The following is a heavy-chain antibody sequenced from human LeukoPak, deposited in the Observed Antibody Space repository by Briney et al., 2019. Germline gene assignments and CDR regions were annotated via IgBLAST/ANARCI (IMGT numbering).Heavy chain of an antibody. J-gene: IGHJ4*02. Sequence: PGGSLRLSCAASGFTFSSYGMSWVRQAPGKGLEWVSAISGSGGSTYYADSVKGRFTISRDNSKNTLYLQMNSLRAEDTAVYYCATVIAAAGSINFDYWGQGTLVTVSS. D-gene: IGHD6-13*01. CDR3: ATVIAAAGSINFDY. V-gene: IGHV3-23*01. CDR1: GFTFSSYG. CDR2: ISGSGGST.